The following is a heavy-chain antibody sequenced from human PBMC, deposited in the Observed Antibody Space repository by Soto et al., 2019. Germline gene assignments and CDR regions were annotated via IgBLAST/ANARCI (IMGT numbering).Heavy chain of an antibody. V-gene: IGHV4-4*07. CDR1: GATISGFY. J-gene: IGHJ5*02. CDR2: IYATGTT. Sequence: SETLSLTCTVSGATISGFYWSWIRKSAGKGLEWIGRIYATGTTDYNPSLKSRVMMSVDTSKKQFSLKLRSVTAADTAVYYCVRDGTKTLRDWFDPWGQGISVTVSS. CDR3: VRDGTKTLRDWFDP. D-gene: IGHD1-1*01.